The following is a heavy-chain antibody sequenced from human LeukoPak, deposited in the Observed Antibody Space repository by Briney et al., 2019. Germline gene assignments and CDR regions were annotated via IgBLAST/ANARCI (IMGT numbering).Heavy chain of an antibody. CDR1: GGSISSGGYY. J-gene: IGHJ4*02. Sequence: SETLSLTCAVSGGSISSGGYYWSWIRQPPGKGLEWIVYIYHSGSTYYNPSLKSRVTISVDRSKNQFSLKLSSVTAADTAVYYCARVDYDSSGYYHIFDYWGQGTLVTVSS. CDR2: IYHSGST. D-gene: IGHD3-22*01. V-gene: IGHV4-30-2*01. CDR3: ARVDYDSSGYYHIFDY.